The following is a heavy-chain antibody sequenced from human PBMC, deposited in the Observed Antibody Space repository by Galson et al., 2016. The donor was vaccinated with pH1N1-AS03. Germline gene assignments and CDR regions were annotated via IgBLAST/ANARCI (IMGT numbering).Heavy chain of an antibody. CDR3: AKASAAAGTRTFDY. D-gene: IGHD6-13*01. V-gene: IGHV3-74*01. Sequence: SLRLSCAASGFIFSSDWMHWVRQVPGKGLVWVSRITSDGSSISYADAVKGRFTISRDNSKNTLYLQMNSLRAEDTAVYYCAKASAAAGTRTFDYWGQGTLVTVSS. CDR1: GFIFSSDW. CDR2: ITSDGSSI. J-gene: IGHJ4*02.